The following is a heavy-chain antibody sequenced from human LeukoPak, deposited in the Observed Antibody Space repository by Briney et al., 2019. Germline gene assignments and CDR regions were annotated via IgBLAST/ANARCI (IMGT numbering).Heavy chain of an antibody. CDR1: GGSISSGGYS. D-gene: IGHD2-15*01. CDR2: IYHSGST. CDR3: ARAPGRGCSGGSCRYYFDY. Sequence: SQTLSLTCAASGGSISSGGYSWRWVRQPPGKGLEWIGYIYHSGSTYYNPSLKSRVTISVDRSKNQFSLKLSSVTAADTAVYYCARAPGRGCSGGSCRYYFDYWGQGTLVTVSS. V-gene: IGHV4-30-2*01. J-gene: IGHJ4*02.